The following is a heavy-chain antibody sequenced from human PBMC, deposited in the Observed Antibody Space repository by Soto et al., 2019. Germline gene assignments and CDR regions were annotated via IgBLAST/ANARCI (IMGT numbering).Heavy chain of an antibody. CDR2: ISGSGGST. J-gene: IGHJ4*02. CDR3: SYSSTPFAY. CDR1: GFTFSSYA. D-gene: IGHD6-13*01. Sequence: EVQLLESGGGLVQPGGSLRLSCAASGFTFSSYAMSWVRQAPGKGLEWVSAISGSGGSTYYADSVKGRFTISRDNSKNTLYLQMNSLGHEATAVYYRSYSSTPFAYRGQGTLVTVSS. V-gene: IGHV3-23*01.